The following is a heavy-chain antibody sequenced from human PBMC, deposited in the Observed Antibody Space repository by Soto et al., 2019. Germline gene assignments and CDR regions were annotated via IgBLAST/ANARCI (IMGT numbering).Heavy chain of an antibody. J-gene: IGHJ4*02. Sequence: QAQLVQSGAEAKKPXASVKVSCKXSGYTFTDXALHWVRQXPGQGLEWMGWINVGNGNTGYSRKFQGRVTNGRDMSATTAYIEVTSLTSEDTAIYYCAREGAHYAPFDLWGQGTLVTVSS. CDR3: AREGAHYAPFDL. CDR2: INVGNGNT. D-gene: IGHD3-16*01. V-gene: IGHV1-3*01. CDR1: GYTFTDXA.